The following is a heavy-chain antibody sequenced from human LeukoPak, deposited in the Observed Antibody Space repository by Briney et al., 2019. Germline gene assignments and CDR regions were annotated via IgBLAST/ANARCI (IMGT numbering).Heavy chain of an antibody. V-gene: IGHV3-30*02. CDR1: GFTFSSYG. CDR2: IRYDGSNK. Sequence: PGGSLRLSCAASGFTFSSYGMHWVRQAPGKGLEWVAFIRYDGSNKYYADSVKGRFTISRDNSKNTLYLQMNSLRAEDTAVYYCARAPTFSGWFDYWGQGTLVTVSS. CDR3: ARAPTFSGWFDY. J-gene: IGHJ4*02. D-gene: IGHD6-19*01.